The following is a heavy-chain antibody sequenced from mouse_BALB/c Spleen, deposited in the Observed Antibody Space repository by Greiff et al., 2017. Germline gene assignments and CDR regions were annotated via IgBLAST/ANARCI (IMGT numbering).Heavy chain of an antibody. D-gene: IGHD2-14*01. CDR2: ISDGGSYT. CDR1: GFTFSDYY. Sequence: EVQRVESGGGLVKPGGSLKLSCAASGFTFSDYYMYWVRQTPEKRLEWVATISDGGSYTYYPDSVKGRFTISRDNAKNNLYLQMSSLKSEDTAMYYCARKTIGTTDAMDYWGQGTSVTVSS. V-gene: IGHV5-4*02. CDR3: ARKTIGTTDAMDY. J-gene: IGHJ4*01.